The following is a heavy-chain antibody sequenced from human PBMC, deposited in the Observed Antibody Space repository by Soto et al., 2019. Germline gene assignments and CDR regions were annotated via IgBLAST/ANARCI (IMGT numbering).Heavy chain of an antibody. CDR2: IYYSGST. CDR3: ARGYGDYVTTYEY. J-gene: IGHJ4*02. Sequence: SSETLSLTCTVSGGSLSSGGYYWSWIRQHPGKGLEWIGSIYYSGSTYYNPSLKSRVTISVDTSKNPFSLKLSGVTAADTAVYCCARGYGDYVTTYEYWGQETVVDVSS. V-gene: IGHV4-31*03. D-gene: IGHD4-17*01. CDR1: GGSLSSGGYY.